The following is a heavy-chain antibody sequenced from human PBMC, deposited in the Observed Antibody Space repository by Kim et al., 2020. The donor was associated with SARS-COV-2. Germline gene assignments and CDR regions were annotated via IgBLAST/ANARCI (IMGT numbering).Heavy chain of an antibody. V-gene: IGHV4-31*03. D-gene: IGHD3-22*01. Sequence: SETLSLTCTVSGSSISSGGYYWSWIRQHPGKGLEWIGYIYFSGSTYYNPSLKSRVTISVDTSKNQFSLKLSSVTAADTAVYYCARATSITMIVVVINAFDIWGQGTMVTVSS. J-gene: IGHJ3*02. CDR2: IYFSGST. CDR1: GSSISSGGYY. CDR3: ARATSITMIVVVINAFDI.